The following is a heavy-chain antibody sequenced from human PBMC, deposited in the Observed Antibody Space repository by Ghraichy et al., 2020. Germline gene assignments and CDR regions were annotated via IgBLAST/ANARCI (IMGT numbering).Heavy chain of an antibody. D-gene: IGHD6-13*01. CDR2: IIPIFGTA. CDR3: ARENGRYSSSWAVAPPLY. J-gene: IGHJ4*02. Sequence: SLKVSCKASGGTFSSYAISWVRQAPGQGLEWMGGIIPIFGTANYAQKFQGRVTITADESTSTAYMELSSLRSEDTAVYYCARENGRYSSSWAVAPPLYWGQGTLVTVSS. V-gene: IGHV1-69*13. CDR1: GGTFSSYA.